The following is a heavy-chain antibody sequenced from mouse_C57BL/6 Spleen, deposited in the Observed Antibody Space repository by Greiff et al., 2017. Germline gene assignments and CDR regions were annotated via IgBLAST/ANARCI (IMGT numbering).Heavy chain of an antibody. J-gene: IGHJ4*01. D-gene: IGHD1-1*01. Sequence: VQLQQSGPELVKPGASVKISCKASGYTFTDYYLNWVKQSHGKSLEWIGDINPNNGGTSYNQKFKGKATLTVDKSSSTAYMELRSLTSEDSAVYYCASSYYGSSYYAMDYWSQGTSVTVSS. CDR3: ASSYYGSSYYAMDY. CDR2: INPNNGGT. CDR1: GYTFTDYY. V-gene: IGHV1-26*01.